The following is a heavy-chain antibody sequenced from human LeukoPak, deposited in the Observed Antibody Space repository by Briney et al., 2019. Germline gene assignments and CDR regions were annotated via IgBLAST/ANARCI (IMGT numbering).Heavy chain of an antibody. D-gene: IGHD6-13*01. CDR3: ARALAAAATGPWFDP. Sequence: SQTLSLTCTVSGGSISSGGYYWSWIRRHPGKGLEWIGYIYYSGSTYYNPSLKSRVTISVDTSKNQFSLKLSSVTAADTAVYYCARALAAAATGPWFDPWGQATLVTVSS. CDR1: GGSISSGGYY. CDR2: IYYSGST. J-gene: IGHJ5*02. V-gene: IGHV4-31*03.